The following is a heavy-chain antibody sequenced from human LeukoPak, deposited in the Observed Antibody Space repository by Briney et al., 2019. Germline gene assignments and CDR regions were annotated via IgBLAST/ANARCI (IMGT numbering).Heavy chain of an antibody. Sequence: GGSLRLSCAASGFTFSSYGMHWVRQAPGKGLEGVAVIWYDGSNKYYADSVKGRFTISRDNSKNTLYLQMNSLRAEDTAVYYCARAVVYGMDVWGKGTTVTVSS. J-gene: IGHJ6*04. CDR1: GFTFSSYG. CDR3: ARAVVYGMDV. CDR2: IWYDGSNK. V-gene: IGHV3-33*01.